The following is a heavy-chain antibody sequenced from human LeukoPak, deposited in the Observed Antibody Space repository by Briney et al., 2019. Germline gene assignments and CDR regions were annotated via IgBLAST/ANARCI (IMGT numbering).Heavy chain of an antibody. J-gene: IGHJ3*02. D-gene: IGHD2-2*02. CDR3: AYCSSTSRYNDDAFDI. Sequence: ASVKVSCKASGYTFTGYYMHWVRQAPGQGLEWMGWINPNSGGTNYAQKFQGRVTMTRDTSISTAYMELSRLRSDDTAVYYCAYCSSTSRYNDDAFDIWGQGTMVTVSS. V-gene: IGHV1-2*02. CDR1: GYTFTGYY. CDR2: INPNSGGT.